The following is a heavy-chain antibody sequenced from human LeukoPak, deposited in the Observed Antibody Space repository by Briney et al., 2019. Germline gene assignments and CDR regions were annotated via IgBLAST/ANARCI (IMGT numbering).Heavy chain of an antibody. CDR2: IKGDGSHT. CDR1: GFTFSNYW. Sequence: QPGGSLRLSCAASGFTFSNYWMHWVRQAPGKGLVWVSRIKGDGSHTIYADSVKGRFTISRANAKNTLYLQMKSLRAGDTAVYYCVRDWDHFDFDSWGLGTLVTVSS. J-gene: IGHJ5*01. CDR3: VRDWDHFDFDS. D-gene: IGHD3-9*01. V-gene: IGHV3-74*01.